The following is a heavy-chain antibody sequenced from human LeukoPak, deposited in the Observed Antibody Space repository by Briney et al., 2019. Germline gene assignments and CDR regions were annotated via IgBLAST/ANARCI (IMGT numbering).Heavy chain of an antibody. CDR1: AFTFNTYW. V-gene: IGHV3-74*01. Sequence: GGGLRLSCAASAFTFNTYWMHCVREVPGRGGEWVSRINGDESSTNYADSVKGRFTISRDNAKHTLYLHMNSLTAEDTAVYYCARGAKWAYYFDYWGQGTLVTVSS. CDR3: ARGAKWAYYFDY. CDR2: INGDESST. D-gene: IGHD1-26*01. J-gene: IGHJ4*02.